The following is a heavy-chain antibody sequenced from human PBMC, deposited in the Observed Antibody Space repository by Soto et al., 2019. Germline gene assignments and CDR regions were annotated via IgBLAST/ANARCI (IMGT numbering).Heavy chain of an antibody. Sequence: SETLSLTCIVSGDSVTSGSYYWTWLRQPPGKGLEWIGYISYTGRSKYNPSLQSRVTISVDTSKNDFSLNLSSVTAADTAVYFCAREWGLLPYYVMNVWGHGTAVTVSS. J-gene: IGHJ6*02. CDR3: AREWGLLPYYVMNV. CDR2: ISYTGRS. D-gene: IGHD7-27*01. V-gene: IGHV4-61*03. CDR1: GDSVTSGSYY.